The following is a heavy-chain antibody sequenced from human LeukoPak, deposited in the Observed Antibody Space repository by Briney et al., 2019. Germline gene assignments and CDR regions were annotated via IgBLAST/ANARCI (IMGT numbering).Heavy chain of an antibody. CDR3: AKGRVRGIIIFDY. CDR2: IKQDGSEK. CDR1: GFTFSSYW. V-gene: IGHV3-7*03. D-gene: IGHD3-10*01. J-gene: IGHJ4*02. Sequence: GGSLRLSCAASGFTFSSYWMSWVRQAPGKGLEWVANIKQDGSEKYYVDSVKGRFTISRDNSKNTLYLQMNSLRAEDTAVYYCAKGRVRGIIIFDYWGQGTLVTVSS.